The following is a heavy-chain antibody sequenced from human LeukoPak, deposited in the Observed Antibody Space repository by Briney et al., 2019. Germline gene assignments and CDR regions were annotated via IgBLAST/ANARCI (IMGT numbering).Heavy chain of an antibody. CDR1: GFTFSSYS. D-gene: IGHD2-15*01. J-gene: IGHJ3*02. Sequence: PGGSLRLSCAASGFTFSSYSMNWVRQAPGKGLEWVSSISSSSSYIYYADSVKGRFTISRDNAKNSLYLQMNSLRAEDTAVYYCARDRGRVVVAAWDAFDIWGQGTMVTVSS. CDR2: ISSSSSYI. V-gene: IGHV3-21*01. CDR3: ARDRGRVVVAAWDAFDI.